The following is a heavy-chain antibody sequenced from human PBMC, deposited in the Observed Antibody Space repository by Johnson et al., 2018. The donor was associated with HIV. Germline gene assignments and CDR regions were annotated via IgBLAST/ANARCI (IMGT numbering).Heavy chain of an antibody. CDR1: GFTFSSYG. Sequence: QVQLVESGGGVVQPGRSLRLSCAASGFTFSSYGMHWVRQAPGKGLEWVAVISYDGINKYYADSVKGRFTISRDNSKNTLYLQRNSLRPEDTAVYYCARDGESQQLRLGDAFDVWGQGTMVTVSS. CDR2: ISYDGINK. CDR3: ARDGESQQLRLGDAFDV. D-gene: IGHD6-13*01. J-gene: IGHJ3*01. V-gene: IGHV3-30*03.